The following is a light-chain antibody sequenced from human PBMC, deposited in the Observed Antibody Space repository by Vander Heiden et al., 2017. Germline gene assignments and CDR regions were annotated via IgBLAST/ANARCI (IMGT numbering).Light chain of an antibody. J-gene: IGKJ3*01. CDR3: QQYNEWPFA. V-gene: IGKV3D-15*01. CDR2: GAS. Sequence: VMTQSPPTLSVSPGERVTLSCRASEDVGSSLAWYQQKPGQGPRLLLHGASTRATGVPTRFSGSGSGTVFTLTISSLQSEDFAVYYCQQYNEWPFAFGPGTKVAVK. CDR1: EDVGSS.